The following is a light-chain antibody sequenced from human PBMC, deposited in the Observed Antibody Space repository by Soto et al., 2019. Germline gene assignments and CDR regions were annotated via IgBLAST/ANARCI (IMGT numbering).Light chain of an antibody. CDR2: RNN. Sequence: QSVLTQPPSASGTPGQRVTISCSGSISNIGGNTVNWYQQVPGTAPKVLIFRNNQRPSGVPDRFSGFKSGTSASLAISGLQSEDEADYYCAAWDDSLNGVVFGGGTQLTVL. CDR1: ISNIGGNT. J-gene: IGLJ2*01. CDR3: AAWDDSLNGVV. V-gene: IGLV1-44*01.